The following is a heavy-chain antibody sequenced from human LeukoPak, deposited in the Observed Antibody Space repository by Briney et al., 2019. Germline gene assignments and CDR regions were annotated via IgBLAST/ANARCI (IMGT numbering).Heavy chain of an antibody. D-gene: IGHD5-24*01. V-gene: IGHV5-51*01. CDR2: IYADNSDT. CDR3: AILNHPDGRVY. J-gene: IGHJ4*02. CDR1: GYTFTTSW. Sequence: GESLKISCQGFGYTFTTSWIGWVRQLPGKGLEWMAIIYADNSDTKYSPSFQGQVSISTDRSISTAYLQWSSLQASDTAIYYCAILNHPDGRVYWGQGTLVTVSS.